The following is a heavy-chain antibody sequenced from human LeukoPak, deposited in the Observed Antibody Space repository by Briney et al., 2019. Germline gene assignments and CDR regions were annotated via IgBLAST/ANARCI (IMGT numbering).Heavy chain of an antibody. CDR2: IYYSGST. V-gene: IGHV4-59*08. Sequence: SETLSLTCTVSGGSINSYYWSWIRQPPGKGLERSGYIYYSGSTNYNPSFKSRGTISVDPSKTQFSLKLSSVTAADTAVYYCARHGSGYCSGGSCYGFDAFDIWGQGTMVTVSS. CDR3: ARHGSGYCSGGSCYGFDAFDI. J-gene: IGHJ3*02. CDR1: GGSINSYY. D-gene: IGHD2-15*01.